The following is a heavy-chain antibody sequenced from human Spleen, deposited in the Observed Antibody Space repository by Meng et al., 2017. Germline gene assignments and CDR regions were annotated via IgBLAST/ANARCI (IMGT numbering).Heavy chain of an antibody. V-gene: IGHV3-15*01. J-gene: IGHJ4*02. CDR2: IKSNTDGGTA. Sequence: GESLKISCAASGFTFSSYWMSWVRQAPGKGLEWVGRIKSNTDGGTAEYAAPVTGRFTISRDDSKSTLYLQMNSLRAEDTAVYYCAKGEGSGWSDLNDYWGQGTLVTVSS. CDR1: GFTFSSYW. CDR3: AKGEGSGWSDLNDY. D-gene: IGHD6-19*01.